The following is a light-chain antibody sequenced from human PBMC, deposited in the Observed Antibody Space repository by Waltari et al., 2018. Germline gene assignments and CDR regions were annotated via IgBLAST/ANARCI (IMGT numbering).Light chain of an antibody. Sequence: RATQCVSHNNVAWYQRKGGEAPRLLIYGASSRATGIPDRISGSGSGRDFTLSISSVEPEEYGVYYCQQYAGTPINFGGGTKVEI. V-gene: IGKV3-20*01. CDR2: GAS. J-gene: IGKJ4*01. CDR1: QCVSHNN. CDR3: QQYAGTPIN.